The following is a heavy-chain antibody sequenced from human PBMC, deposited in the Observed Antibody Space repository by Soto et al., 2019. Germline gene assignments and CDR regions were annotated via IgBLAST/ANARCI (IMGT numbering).Heavy chain of an antibody. CDR2: VSGSGVNT. CDR3: AKDAVIPRGKLVHNWFEP. V-gene: IGHV3-23*01. CDR1: GFTFSIYA. J-gene: IGHJ5*02. Sequence: EVQLLESGGVLVQPGGSLRLSCAASGFTFSIYAMSWVRPTPRKGLELVSAVSGSGVNTYYADPVQGRFTICRDNCKNTLYLQMNSLRAEDPAVAYCAKDAVIPRGKLVHNWFEPWGHGTLVTVSS. D-gene: IGHD2-2*01.